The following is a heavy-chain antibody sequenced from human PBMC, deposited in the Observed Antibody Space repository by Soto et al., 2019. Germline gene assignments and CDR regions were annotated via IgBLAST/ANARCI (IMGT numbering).Heavy chain of an antibody. Sequence: QVQLQESGPGLVKPSQTLSLTCTVSGGSISSGGYYWSWIRQHPGKGLEWIGYIYYSGSTYYNPSLKSRVTISVDTSKNQFSLKLSSVTAADTAVYYCARDLGASIAAAWRSGGYYGMDVWGQGTTVTVSS. J-gene: IGHJ6*02. D-gene: IGHD6-13*01. V-gene: IGHV4-31*03. CDR2: IYYSGST. CDR1: GGSISSGGYY. CDR3: ARDLGASIAAAWRSGGYYGMDV.